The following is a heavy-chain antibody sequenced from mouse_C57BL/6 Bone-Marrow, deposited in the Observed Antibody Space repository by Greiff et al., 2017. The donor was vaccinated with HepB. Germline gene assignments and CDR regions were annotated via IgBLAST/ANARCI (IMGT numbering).Heavy chain of an antibody. CDR1: GYTFTSYW. CDR2: IYPSDSET. Sequence: VQLQQPGAELVRPGSSVKLSCKASGYTFTSYWMDWVKQRPGQGLEWIGNIYPSDSETHYNQKFKDKATLTVDKSSSTAYMQLSSLTSEDSAVYYCAREGYYYGSSYAMDYWGQGTSVTVSS. CDR3: AREGYYYGSSYAMDY. D-gene: IGHD1-1*01. J-gene: IGHJ4*01. V-gene: IGHV1-61*01.